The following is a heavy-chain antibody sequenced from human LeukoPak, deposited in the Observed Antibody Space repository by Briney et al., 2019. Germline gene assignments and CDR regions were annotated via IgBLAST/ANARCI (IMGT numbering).Heavy chain of an antibody. CDR3: ARSLRFLEWLLPAFDI. D-gene: IGHD3-3*01. CDR2: ISYDGSNK. CDR1: GFTFSSYA. V-gene: IGHV3-30-3*01. J-gene: IGHJ3*02. Sequence: PGGSLRLSCAASGFTFSSYAMHWVRQAPGKGLEWVAVISYDGSNKYYADSVKGRFTISRDNSKNTLYLQMNSLRAEDAAVYYCARSLRFLEWLLPAFDIWGQGTMVTVSS.